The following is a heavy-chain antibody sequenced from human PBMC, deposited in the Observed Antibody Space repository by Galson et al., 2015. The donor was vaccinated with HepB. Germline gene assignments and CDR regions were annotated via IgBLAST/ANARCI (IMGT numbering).Heavy chain of an antibody. J-gene: IGHJ4*02. CDR2: ISGSGGRT. Sequence: SLRLSCAASGFTFGSFVMNWVRQRPGKGLEWVSSISGSGGRTFYADSVRGRFTISRDSSTNTLYLEMTSLTVDDTAVYYCSKDRRITVPRAGDYWGQGTLVTVSP. CDR1: GFTFGSFV. CDR3: SKDRRITVPRAGDY. D-gene: IGHD3-10*01. V-gene: IGHV3-23*01.